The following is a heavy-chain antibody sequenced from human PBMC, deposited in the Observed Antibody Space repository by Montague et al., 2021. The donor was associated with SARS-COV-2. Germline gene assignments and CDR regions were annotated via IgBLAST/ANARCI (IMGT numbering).Heavy chain of an antibody. J-gene: IGHJ3*02. V-gene: IGHV6-1*01. CDR1: GDSVSGVRRR. CDR2: PLYRKRRFD. D-gene: IGHD3-16*01. Sequence: CAISGDSVSGVRRRWEWNRQEPQRHHERVGRPLYRKRRFDHYEVSMKGRISIKADTSKNQFSLQLDSVTPEDTTVYYCARGDGLGPYTGYAFDIWGQGTLVTVSS. CDR3: ARGDGLGPYTGYAFDI.